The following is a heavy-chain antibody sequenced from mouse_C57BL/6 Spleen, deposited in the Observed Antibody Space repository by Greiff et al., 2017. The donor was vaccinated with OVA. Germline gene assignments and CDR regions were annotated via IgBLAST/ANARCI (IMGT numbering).Heavy chain of an antibody. CDR1: GYTFTSYW. D-gene: IGHD2-4*01. CDR3: ASRLPYYDYDGEGYYFDY. CDR2: IDPSDSYT. V-gene: IGHV1-50*01. Sequence: QVQLQQPGAELVKPGASVKLSCKASGYTFTSYWMQWVKQRPGQGLEWIGEIDPSDSYTNYNQKFKGKATLTVDTSSSTAYMQLSSLTSEDSAGYYCASRLPYYDYDGEGYYFDYWGQGTTLTVSS. J-gene: IGHJ2*01.